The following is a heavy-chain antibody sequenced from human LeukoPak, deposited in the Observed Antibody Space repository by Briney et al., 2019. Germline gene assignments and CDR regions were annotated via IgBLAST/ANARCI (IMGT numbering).Heavy chain of an antibody. J-gene: IGHJ5*02. CDR3: ARDVVYCDSSGYYYNWFDP. Sequence: GRSLRLSCAASGFTFSSYGVHWVRQAPGKGLEWVAVIWYDGSNKYYADSVKGRFTISRDNSKNTLYLQMNSLRAEDTAVYYCARDVVYCDSSGYYYNWFDPWGQGTLVTVSS. V-gene: IGHV3-33*01. CDR1: GFTFSSYG. D-gene: IGHD3-22*01. CDR2: IWYDGSNK.